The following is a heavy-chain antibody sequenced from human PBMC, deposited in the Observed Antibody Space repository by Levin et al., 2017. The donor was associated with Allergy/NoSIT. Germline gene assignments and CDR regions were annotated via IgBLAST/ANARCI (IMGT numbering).Heavy chain of an antibody. J-gene: IGHJ4*02. CDR1: GFTFSSYG. V-gene: IGHV3-30*18. CDR2: ISYDGSNK. D-gene: IGHD5-18*01. Sequence: LSLTCAASGFTFSSYGMHWVRQAPGKGLEWVAVISYDGSNKYYADSVKGRFTISRDNSKNTLYLQMNSLRAEDTAVYYCAKDRWTGFGGADTAMVLYYFDYWGQGTLVTVSS. CDR3: AKDRWTGFGGADTAMVLYYFDY.